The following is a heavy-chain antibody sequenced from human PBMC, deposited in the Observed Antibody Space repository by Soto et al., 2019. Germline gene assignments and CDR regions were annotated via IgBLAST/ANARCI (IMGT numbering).Heavy chain of an antibody. D-gene: IGHD3-22*01. CDR1: GGSISSFY. Sequence: QVQLQESGPGLVKPSETLSLTCTVSGGSISSFYWSWIRQPPGKGLEWIGYIYNTGSTNYNPSLSSRVTISVDTSKNQFSLRLRSVTAADTAVYYCARYYYDSSNDAFDIWGQGTMVTVSS. J-gene: IGHJ3*02. CDR3: ARYYYDSSNDAFDI. CDR2: IYNTGST. V-gene: IGHV4-59*01.